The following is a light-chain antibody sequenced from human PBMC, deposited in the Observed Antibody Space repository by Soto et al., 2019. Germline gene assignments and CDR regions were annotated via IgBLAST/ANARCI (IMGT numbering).Light chain of an antibody. V-gene: IGLV1-40*01. CDR3: QSNDSSPNRWV. J-gene: IGLJ3*02. Sequence: QSVLTQPPSVSGAPGQRVTISCTGSSSNIGAGYDVHWYQQLPGTAPKLLIYGNSNRPSGVPDRFSGSKSGTSASLAITGLQAEDDADYSCQSNDSSPNRWVFGGGTKVTVL. CDR2: GNS. CDR1: SSNIGAGYD.